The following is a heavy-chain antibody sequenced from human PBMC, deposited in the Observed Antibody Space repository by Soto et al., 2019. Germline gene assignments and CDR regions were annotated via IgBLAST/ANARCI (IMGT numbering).Heavy chain of an antibody. CDR1: GFTFSSYA. J-gene: IGHJ6*03. CDR2: ISSSTGYT. D-gene: IGHD3-10*01. Sequence: PGGSLRLSCAASGFTFSSYAMSWVRQAPGKGLEWVSGISSSTGYTNYADSVKGRFTISRDNSKNTLYLQMNSLRAEDTAVYYCAKDMKYYYGSGCYYNLGAYYYYYLDVWGKGTTVTVS. CDR3: AKDMKYYYGSGCYYNLGAYYYYYLDV. V-gene: IGHV3-23*01.